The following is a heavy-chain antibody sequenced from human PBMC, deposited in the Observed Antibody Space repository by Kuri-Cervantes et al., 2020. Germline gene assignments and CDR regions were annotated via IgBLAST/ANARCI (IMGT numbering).Heavy chain of an antibody. V-gene: IGHV3-33*08. D-gene: IGHD1-26*01. CDR2: IWYDGSNK. Sequence: GESLKISCAASGFTCSGSAMHWVRQAPGKGLEWVAVIWYDGSNKYYADSVKGRFTISRDNSKNTLYLQMNSLRAEDTAVYYCARAVVDSGSYYLHYYYGMDVWGQGTTVTVSS. CDR3: ARAVVDSGSYYLHYYYGMDV. J-gene: IGHJ6*02. CDR1: GFTCSGSA.